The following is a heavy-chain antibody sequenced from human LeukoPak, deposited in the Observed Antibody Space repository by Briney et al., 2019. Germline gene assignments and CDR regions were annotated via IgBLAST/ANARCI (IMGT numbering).Heavy chain of an antibody. D-gene: IGHD1-26*01. Sequence: GGSLRLSCAASGFTFSSYGMSWVRQAPGKGPEWVSGISGSGGTTYYADSVKGRFTISRDNSKNTLYLQMNSLRAEDTAAYYCAKPRWQGWDYFDYWGQGTLVTVSS. CDR2: ISGSGGTT. CDR1: GFTFSSYG. V-gene: IGHV3-23*01. CDR3: AKPRWQGWDYFDY. J-gene: IGHJ4*02.